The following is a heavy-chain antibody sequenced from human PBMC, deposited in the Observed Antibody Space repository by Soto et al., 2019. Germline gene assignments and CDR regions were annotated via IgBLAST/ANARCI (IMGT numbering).Heavy chain of an antibody. CDR2: IYYSGST. V-gene: IGHV4-59*01. D-gene: IGHD3-3*01. J-gene: IGHJ6*02. CDR3: ARDDFWSGYGGYYYGMDV. Sequence: SETLSLTCTVSGGSISSYDWSWIRQPPGKGLEWIGYIYYSGSTNYNPSLKSRVTISVDTSKNQFSLKLSSVTAADTAVYYCARDDFWSGYGGYYYGMDVWGQGTTVTVSS. CDR1: GGSISSYD.